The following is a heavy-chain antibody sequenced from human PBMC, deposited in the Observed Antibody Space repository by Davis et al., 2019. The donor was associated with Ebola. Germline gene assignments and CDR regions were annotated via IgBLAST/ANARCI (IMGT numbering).Heavy chain of an antibody. D-gene: IGHD2-15*01. Sequence: ASVTVSCKASGYTFTSYGITWVRHAPGQRLEWLGWISTNKSTTNYVQQFQGRVTMTTDTSTSTAYMELRTLGSDDTAVYYCAREPEPLGGSCYSLGCYFDFWGQGTLVTVSS. CDR2: ISTNKSTT. V-gene: IGHV1-18*04. CDR1: GYTFTSYG. J-gene: IGHJ4*02. CDR3: AREPEPLGGSCYSLGCYFDF.